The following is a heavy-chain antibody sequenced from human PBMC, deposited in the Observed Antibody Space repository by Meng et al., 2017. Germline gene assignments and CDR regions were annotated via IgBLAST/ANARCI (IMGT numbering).Heavy chain of an antibody. V-gene: IGHV6-1*02. Sequence: QVHLQQSGPGLLKPPQTLPPTCPISGDSVSSNSAAWHWIRQSPSRGLEWLGRTYYRSKWYNDDAVSVKSRITINPDTTKNQFSLQLNSVTPEDTAVYYCVRQTSGNAFEYWGQGTLVTVSS. CDR2: TYYRSKWYN. CDR1: GDSVSSNSAA. CDR3: VRQTSGNAFEY. J-gene: IGHJ4*02. D-gene: IGHD1-1*01.